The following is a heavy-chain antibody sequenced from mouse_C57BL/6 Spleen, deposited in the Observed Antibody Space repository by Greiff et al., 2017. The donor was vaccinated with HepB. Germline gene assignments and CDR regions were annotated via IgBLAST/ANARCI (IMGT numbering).Heavy chain of an antibody. CDR2: IYPGSGNT. V-gene: IGHV1-76*01. J-gene: IGHJ2*01. Sequence: VQRVESGAELVRPGASVKLSCKASGYTFTDYYINWVKQRPGQGLEWIARIYPGSGNTYYNEKFKGKATLTAEKSSSTAYMQLSSLTSEDAAVYFCARSGYSNYFDYWGQGTTLTVSS. CDR3: ARSGYSNYFDY. CDR1: GYTFTDYY. D-gene: IGHD2-5*01.